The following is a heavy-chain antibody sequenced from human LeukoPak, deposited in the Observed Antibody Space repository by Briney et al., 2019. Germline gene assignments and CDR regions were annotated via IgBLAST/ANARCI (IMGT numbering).Heavy chain of an antibody. D-gene: IGHD6-19*01. Sequence: ASVKVSCKASGYTFTSYGISWVRQAPGQGLEWMGWISAYNGNTNYAQKLQGRVTITADESTSTAYMELSSLRSEDTAVYYCARALAVAGVDYWGQGTLVTVSS. J-gene: IGHJ4*02. V-gene: IGHV1-18*01. CDR2: ISAYNGNT. CDR1: GYTFTSYG. CDR3: ARALAVAGVDY.